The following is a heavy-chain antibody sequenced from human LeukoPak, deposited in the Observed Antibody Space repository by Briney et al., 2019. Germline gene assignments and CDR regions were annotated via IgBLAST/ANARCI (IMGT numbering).Heavy chain of an antibody. CDR2: ISGSGGST. J-gene: IGHJ4*02. V-gene: IGHV3-23*01. CDR3: ARGKFMADYFDC. Sequence: GGSLRLSCAASGFTFSNYGMSWVRQAPGKGLEWVSGISGSGGSTYYADSVKGRFTISRDNSKNTLYLQMNSLRAEDTAVYYCARGKFMADYFDCWGQGTLVTVSS. CDR1: GFTFSNYG. D-gene: IGHD5-24*01.